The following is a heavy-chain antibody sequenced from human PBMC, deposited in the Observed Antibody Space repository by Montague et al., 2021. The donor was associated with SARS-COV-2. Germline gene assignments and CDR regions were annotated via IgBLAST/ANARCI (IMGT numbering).Heavy chain of an antibody. V-gene: IGHV3-13*01. D-gene: IGHD6-6*01. J-gene: IGHJ6*02. Sequence: SLRLSCAASGFIISVYDMHWVRQVTGKGLEWVSAIGTRGDTYYPDSVEGRFTMSRENAENTLYLQMSSLRAGDTAVYYCARAPPYSSASWGYYGMDVWGQRTTVTVSS. CDR2: IGTRGDT. CDR1: GFIISVYD. CDR3: ARAPPYSSASWGYYGMDV.